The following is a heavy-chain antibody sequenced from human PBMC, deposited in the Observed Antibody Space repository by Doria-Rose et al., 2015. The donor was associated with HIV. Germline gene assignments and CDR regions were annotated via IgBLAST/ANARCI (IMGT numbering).Heavy chain of an antibody. CDR1: GFTVSNNY. D-gene: IGHD3-3*01. CDR3: AREVYSYGYYNY. J-gene: IGHJ4*02. Sequence: VQLVQSGGGLVQPGGSLKLSCAASGFTVSNNYMTWVRQAPGRGLEWVSLLYSDGTTYYADSVRGRFTISRDNSKNTLFLQMNDLRVEDTALYYCAREVYSYGYYNYWGLGTLVTVSS. V-gene: IGHV3-53*01. CDR2: LYSDGTT.